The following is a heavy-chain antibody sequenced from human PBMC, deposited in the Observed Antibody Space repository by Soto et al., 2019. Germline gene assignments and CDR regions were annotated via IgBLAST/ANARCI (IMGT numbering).Heavy chain of an antibody. V-gene: IGHV3-11*01. CDR2: ISNSDYTT. Sequence: GGSLRLSCVASGISLSDNYMAWIRQAPGKGLEWLSYISNSDYTTYYTDSVKGRFTISRDNAKNSLYLQLNGLRVEDTAVYYCASGKWSLDYWGQGILVTVS. J-gene: IGHJ4*02. CDR3: ASGKWSLDY. D-gene: IGHD2-15*01. CDR1: GISLSDNY.